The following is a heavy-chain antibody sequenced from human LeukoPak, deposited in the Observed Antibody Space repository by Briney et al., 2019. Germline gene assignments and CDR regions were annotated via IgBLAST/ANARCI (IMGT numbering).Heavy chain of an antibody. J-gene: IGHJ3*02. D-gene: IGHD3-16*01. V-gene: IGHV4-4*07. CDR1: GGSFSSYY. Sequence: SATLSLTCSVSGGSFSSYYWSWIRQPAGKGLEWIGRIYTSGSTNYNPSLKSRVTMSVDTSKNQFSLKLSSVTAADTAVYYCARGGIEDAFDIWGQGTMVTVSS. CDR3: ARGGIEDAFDI. CDR2: IYTSGST.